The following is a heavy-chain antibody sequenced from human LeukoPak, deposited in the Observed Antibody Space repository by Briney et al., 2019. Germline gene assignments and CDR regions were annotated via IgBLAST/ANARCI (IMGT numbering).Heavy chain of an antibody. V-gene: IGHV4-4*02. J-gene: IGHJ4*02. D-gene: IGHD2-21*02. Sequence: PSGTLSLTCAVSGGSISSSNWWSWVRQPPGKGLEWIGEIYHSGSTNYNPSLESRVTVSVDKSKNQFSLKLNSVTAADTAVYYCARLNCGGDCSFDYWGQGTLVTVSS. CDR3: ARLNCGGDCSFDY. CDR1: GGSISSSNW. CDR2: IYHSGST.